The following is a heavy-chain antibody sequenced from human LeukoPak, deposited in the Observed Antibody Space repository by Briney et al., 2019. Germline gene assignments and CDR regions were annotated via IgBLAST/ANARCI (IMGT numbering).Heavy chain of an antibody. D-gene: IGHD5-24*01. Sequence: SQTLSLTCTVSGGSISSGDYYWSWIRQPPGKGLEWIGEINHSGSTNYNPSLKSRVTISVDTSKNQFSLKLSSVTAADTAVYYCARGRRDGYKGGYYFDYWGQGALVTVSS. CDR1: GGSISSGDYY. CDR3: ARGRRDGYKGGYYFDY. CDR2: INHSGST. V-gene: IGHV4-30-4*01. J-gene: IGHJ4*02.